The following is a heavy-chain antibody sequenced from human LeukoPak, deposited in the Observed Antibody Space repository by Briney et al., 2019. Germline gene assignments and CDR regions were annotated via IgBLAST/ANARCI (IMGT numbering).Heavy chain of an antibody. CDR2: IYYSEST. J-gene: IGHJ4*02. D-gene: IGHD2-2*01. V-gene: IGHV4-59*01. CDR1: GGSISSYY. CDR3: ATRAIPANPFYFDF. Sequence: SETLSLTCTVSGGSISSYYWSWIRQPPGKGLEWIGYIYYSESTNYNPSLKSRVTISVDTSKNQFSLKLTSVTAADTAVYFCATRAIPANPFYFDFWGQGTLVTVSS.